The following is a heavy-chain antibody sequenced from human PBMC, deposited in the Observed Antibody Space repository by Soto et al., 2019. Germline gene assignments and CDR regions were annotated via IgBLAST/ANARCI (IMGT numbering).Heavy chain of an antibody. D-gene: IGHD3-22*01. V-gene: IGHV3-23*01. Sequence: QAGGSLRLSCAASGFTFSSYAMSWVRQAPGKGLEWVSAISGSGGSTYYADSVKGRFTISRDNSKNTLYLQMNSLRAEDTAVYYCAKDYGSDQYDSSGYTTSVDYWGQGTLVTVSS. CDR1: GFTFSSYA. CDR2: ISGSGGST. CDR3: AKDYGSDQYDSSGYTTSVDY. J-gene: IGHJ4*02.